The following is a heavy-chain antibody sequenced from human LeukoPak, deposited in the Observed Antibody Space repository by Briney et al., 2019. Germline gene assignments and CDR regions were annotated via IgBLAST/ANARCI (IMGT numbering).Heavy chain of an antibody. Sequence: GGSLSLSCAASGFTFSDYDMTWVRQATGKGLEWVSAIGTVGDTYYTGSVKGRFTISRENAKNSLYLHMNSLRAGDTAVYYCARVSKERVGGVYYFDYWGQGTLVTVSS. J-gene: IGHJ4*02. D-gene: IGHD1-1*01. CDR1: GFTFSDYD. CDR2: IGTVGDT. CDR3: ARVSKERVGGVYYFDY. V-gene: IGHV3-13*01.